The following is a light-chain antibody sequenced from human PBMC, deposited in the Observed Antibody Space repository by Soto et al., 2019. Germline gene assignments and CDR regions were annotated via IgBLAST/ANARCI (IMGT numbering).Light chain of an antibody. V-gene: IGLV2-11*01. Sequence: QSVLTQPRSVSGSPGQSFTISCTGTSSDVGGYNYVSWYQQHPGKAPKLMIYDVSKRPSGVPDRFSGSKSGNTASLTISGLQAEDEADYDCCSYAGSYYVFGTGTKLTVL. CDR3: CSYAGSYYV. CDR2: DVS. CDR1: SSDVGGYNY. J-gene: IGLJ1*01.